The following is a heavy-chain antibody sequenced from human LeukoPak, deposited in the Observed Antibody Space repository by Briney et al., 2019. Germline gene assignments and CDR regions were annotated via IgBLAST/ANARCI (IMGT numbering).Heavy chain of an antibody. CDR3: ARDHSSGWYSDYFDY. D-gene: IGHD6-19*01. CDR2: IWYDGSNK. J-gene: IGHJ4*02. V-gene: IGHV3-33*01. Sequence: GRSLRLSCAASGFTFSSYGMHWVRQAPGKGLEWVAVIWYDGSNKYYADSVKGRFTISRDDSKNTLYLQMNSLRAEDTAVYYCARDHSSGWYSDYFDYWGQGTLVTVSS. CDR1: GFTFSSYG.